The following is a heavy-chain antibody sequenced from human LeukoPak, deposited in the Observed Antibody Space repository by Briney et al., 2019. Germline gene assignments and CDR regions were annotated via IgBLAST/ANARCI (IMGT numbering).Heavy chain of an antibody. D-gene: IGHD6-6*01. CDR3: ARDYEYSSSSSGDAFDI. Sequence: GASVKVSCKASGYTFTSYYMHWVRQAPGQGLEWTGIINPSGGSTSYAQKFQGRVTMTRDTSTSTVYMELSSLRSEDTAVYYCARDYEYSSSSSGDAFDIWGQGTMVTVSS. V-gene: IGHV1-46*01. CDR1: GYTFTSYY. CDR2: INPSGGST. J-gene: IGHJ3*02.